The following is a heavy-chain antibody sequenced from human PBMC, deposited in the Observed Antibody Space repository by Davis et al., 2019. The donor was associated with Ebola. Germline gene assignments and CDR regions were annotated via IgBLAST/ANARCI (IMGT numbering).Heavy chain of an antibody. J-gene: IGHJ4*02. CDR3: ARDEGVDY. CDR2: ISSSSSYI. Sequence: GESLKISCAASGFTFSSYSMNWVRQAPGKGLEWVSSISSSSSYIYYADSVKGRFTISRDNAKNSLYLQMNSLRAEDTAVYYCARDEGVDYWGQGTLVTVSS. V-gene: IGHV3-21*01. D-gene: IGHD3-16*01. CDR1: GFTFSSYS.